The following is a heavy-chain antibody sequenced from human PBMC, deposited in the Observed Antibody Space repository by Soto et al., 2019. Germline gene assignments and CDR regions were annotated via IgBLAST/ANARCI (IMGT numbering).Heavy chain of an antibody. J-gene: IGHJ6*01. Sequence: QVQLVQSGAEVKKPGSSVKVSCKTSGGTFRTSAISWVRQAPGQGLEWMGGIMPVFPTPDYAQKFQGRVTITADESTGTASMELSSLRPEDTAVYYCARDKDRQQLGGNYYYIMDVWGQGTTVTVSS. CDR1: GGTFRTSA. CDR2: IMPVFPTP. CDR3: ARDKDRQQLGGNYYYIMDV. V-gene: IGHV1-69*12. D-gene: IGHD3-3*02.